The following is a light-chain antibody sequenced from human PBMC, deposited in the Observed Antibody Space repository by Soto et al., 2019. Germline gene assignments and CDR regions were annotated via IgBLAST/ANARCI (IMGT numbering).Light chain of an antibody. CDR1: QTVSRNY. CDR3: QQYAASPIT. V-gene: IGKV3-20*01. J-gene: IGKJ5*01. CDR2: AAS. Sequence: EIVMTPSPATLSVSPGEGTTLSCRASQTVSRNYLAWYQQKRGQAPRLLIYAASNRAPGIPDRFSGSGSGTDFTLTIIRLEPEDFAVFYCQQYAASPITFGQGTRLEIK.